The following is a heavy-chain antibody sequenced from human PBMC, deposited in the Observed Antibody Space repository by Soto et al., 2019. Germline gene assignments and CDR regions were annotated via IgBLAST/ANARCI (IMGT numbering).Heavy chain of an antibody. CDR2: ISYDGSNK. D-gene: IGHD6-13*01. J-gene: IGHJ4*02. V-gene: IGHV3-30*18. CDR3: AKDYLFPPGRVLAAAIDY. Sequence: GGSLRLSCAASGFTFSSYGMHWVRQAPGKGLEWVAVISYDGSNKYYADSVKGRFTISRDNSKNTLYLQMNSLRAEDTAVYYCAKDYLFPPGRVLAAAIDYWGQGTLVTVSS. CDR1: GFTFSSYG.